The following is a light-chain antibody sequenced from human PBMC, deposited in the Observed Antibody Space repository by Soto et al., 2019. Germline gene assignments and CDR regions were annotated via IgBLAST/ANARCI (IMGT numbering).Light chain of an antibody. Sequence: QSALTQPASVSGSPGQSITISCSGTSSDIGSYNHVAWYQQFPGKSPKLMIYAVSDRPSGVSDRFSGSKSGITASLTISGLQTEDEADYYCSSYAGTFRLVVFGGGTKVTVL. CDR3: SSYAGTFRLVV. J-gene: IGLJ2*01. V-gene: IGLV2-14*03. CDR1: SSDIGSYNH. CDR2: AVS.